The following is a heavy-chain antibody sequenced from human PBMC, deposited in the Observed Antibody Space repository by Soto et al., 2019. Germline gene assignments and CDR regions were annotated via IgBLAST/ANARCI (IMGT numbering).Heavy chain of an antibody. CDR1: GCSISSSNW. CDR2: IYYSGTT. CDR3: ARREIQGPIDY. D-gene: IGHD1-26*01. Sequence: SETRSLTCAVSGCSISSSNWCGWIRQPPGKGLEWIGYIYYSGTTYYNPSLKSRVTMSVDTSKNQFSLKLTSVTAVDTAVYYCARREIQGPIDYWGQGTLVT. V-gene: IGHV4-28*01. J-gene: IGHJ4*02.